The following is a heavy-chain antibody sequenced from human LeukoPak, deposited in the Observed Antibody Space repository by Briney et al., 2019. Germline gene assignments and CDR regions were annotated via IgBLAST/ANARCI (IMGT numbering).Heavy chain of an antibody. CDR3: GQSSPVLLWS. J-gene: IGHJ5*02. D-gene: IGHD3-10*01. V-gene: IGHV3-74*01. Sequence: PGGSLRLSCAASGFTFSTYWMHWVRQAPGKGLVWVSRINSDGSSASYADSVKGRFTISRDNAKNTLYLQMNSLRAEDTAVYYCGQSSPVLLWSWGQGTLVTVSS. CDR2: INSDGSSA. CDR1: GFTFSTYW.